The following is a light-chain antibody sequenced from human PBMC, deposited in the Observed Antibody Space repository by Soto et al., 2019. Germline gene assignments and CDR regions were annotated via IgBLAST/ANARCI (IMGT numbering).Light chain of an antibody. CDR2: EVT. V-gene: IGLV2-14*01. J-gene: IGLJ2*01. Sequence: QSALTQPASVSGSPGQSITISCTGTSSDVGGHNYVSWYQHYPGKAPKLMIYEVTNRPSGVSDRFSGSKSGNMASLTISGLQPEDEADYYCSSYTGTTVIFGGGTKLTVL. CDR3: SSYTGTTVI. CDR1: SSDVGGHNY.